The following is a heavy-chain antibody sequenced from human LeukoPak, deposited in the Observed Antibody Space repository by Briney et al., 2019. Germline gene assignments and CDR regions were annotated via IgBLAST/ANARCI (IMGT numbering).Heavy chain of an antibody. D-gene: IGHD2-15*01. V-gene: IGHV3-23*01. CDR2: ISDDSSFT. CDR1: GLRFRSYA. J-gene: IGHJ4*02. CDR3: AKGRCSGVGCDSFHS. Sequence: GGSLRLSCVASGLRFRSYAMNWVRQAPGKGLECISTISDDSSFTYYVDSVKGRSAISRDDSKNTLYLQMNNLKVEDTAVYYCAKGRCSGVGCDSFHSWGQGALVTVSS.